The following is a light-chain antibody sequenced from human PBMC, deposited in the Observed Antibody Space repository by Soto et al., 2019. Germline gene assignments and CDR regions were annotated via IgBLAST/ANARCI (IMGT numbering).Light chain of an antibody. V-gene: IGLV1-40*01. J-gene: IGLJ1*01. CDR3: QSFDRSLMV. Sequence: QPVLTQPPSVSGAPGQRVTISCAGSSSNIGAGYDVHWYQQLPGTAPKLLIYGNNNRPSGVPDRFSGSKSGTSASLGITGLQAEDEADYYCQSFDRSLMVFGTGPSSPS. CDR1: SSNIGAGYD. CDR2: GNN.